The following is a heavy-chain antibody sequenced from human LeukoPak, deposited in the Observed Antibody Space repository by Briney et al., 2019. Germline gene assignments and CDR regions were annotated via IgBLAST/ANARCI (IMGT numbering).Heavy chain of an antibody. CDR2: ISGDGGST. D-gene: IGHD6-19*01. CDR1: GFTFDDYA. V-gene: IGHV3-43*02. J-gene: IGHJ4*02. Sequence: GGSLRLSCAASGFTFDDYAMHWVRQAPGKGLEWVSLISGDGGSTYYADSVKGRFTISRDNSKNSLYLQMNSLRTEDTALYYCAKVYLRGIAVAPISNWGQGTLVTVSS. CDR3: AKVYLRGIAVAPISN.